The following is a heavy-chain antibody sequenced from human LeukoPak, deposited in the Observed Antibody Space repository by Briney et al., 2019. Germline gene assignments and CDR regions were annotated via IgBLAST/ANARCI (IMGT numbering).Heavy chain of an antibody. CDR3: AREPMSTYSPSEVY. CDR2: ISYDGSNK. Sequence: PGGSLRLSCAASGFTFSSYAMHWVRQAPGKGLEWVAVISYDGSNKYYADSVKGRFTISRDNSKNTLYLQMNSLRAEDTAVYYCAREPMSTYSPSEVYWGQGTLVTVSS. CDR1: GFTFSSYA. J-gene: IGHJ4*02. D-gene: IGHD2-21*01. V-gene: IGHV3-30-3*01.